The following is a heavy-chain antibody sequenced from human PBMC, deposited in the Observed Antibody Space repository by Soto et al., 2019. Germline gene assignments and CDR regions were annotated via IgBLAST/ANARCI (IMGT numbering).Heavy chain of an antibody. Sequence: QVQLVQSGAEVKKPGSSVKVSCKASGGTFSNYPVSWVRQAPGQGLEWMGGIIPIFGTVNYAQKFQDRLTLTADESPSTADMELSSLRSEDTAVYYCARGNHRWLQLWYFNLWGRGTLVTVSS. V-gene: IGHV1-69*12. D-gene: IGHD5-12*01. CDR2: IIPIFGTV. J-gene: IGHJ2*01. CDR1: GGTFSNYP. CDR3: ARGNHRWLQLWYFNL.